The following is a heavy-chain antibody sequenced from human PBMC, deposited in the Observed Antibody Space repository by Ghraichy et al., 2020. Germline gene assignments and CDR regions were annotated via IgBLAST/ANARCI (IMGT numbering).Heavy chain of an antibody. D-gene: IGHD1-1*01. CDR1: GGSISSSSYY. CDR3: ARATTEMTT. CDR2: IYYSGST. J-gene: IGHJ5*02. Sequence: SETLSLTCTVSGGSISSSSYYWGWIRQPPGMGLEWIGSIYYSGSTYYNPSLKSRVTISVDTSKNQFSLKLSSVTAADTAVYYCARATTEMTTWGQGTLVTVSS. V-gene: IGHV4-39*01.